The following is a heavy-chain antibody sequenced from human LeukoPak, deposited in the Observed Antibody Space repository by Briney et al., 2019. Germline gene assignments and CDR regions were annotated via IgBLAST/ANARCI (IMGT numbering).Heavy chain of an antibody. CDR3: ARDPSIAAAGTWWFDP. V-gene: IGHV3-30*04. CDR1: RFTFTSCA. Sequence: QTGGSLRLSCAASRFTFTSCAMSWVRQAPGKGLEWVAVISYDGSNKYYADSVKGRFTISRDNSKNTLYLQMNSLRAEDTAVYYCARDPSIAAAGTWWFDPWGQGTLVTVSS. CDR2: ISYDGSNK. J-gene: IGHJ5*02. D-gene: IGHD6-13*01.